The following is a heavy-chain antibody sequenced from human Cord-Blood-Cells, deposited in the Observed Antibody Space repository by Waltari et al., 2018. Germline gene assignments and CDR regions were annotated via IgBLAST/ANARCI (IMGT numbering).Heavy chain of an antibody. CDR2: INHSGST. CDR1: GGSFSGYY. V-gene: IGHV4-34*01. J-gene: IGHJ4*02. Sequence: QVQLQQWGAGLLKPSETLSLTCAVYGGSFSGYYWSWIRQPPRKGLEWSGEINHSGSTNYNPSLKSRVTISVDTSKNQFSLKLSSVTAADTAVYYCARDSRTRYSSGWYDYWGQGTLVTVSS. CDR3: ARDSRTRYSSGWYDY. D-gene: IGHD6-19*01.